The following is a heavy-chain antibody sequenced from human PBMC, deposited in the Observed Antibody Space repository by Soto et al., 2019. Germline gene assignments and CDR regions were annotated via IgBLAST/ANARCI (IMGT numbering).Heavy chain of an antibody. D-gene: IGHD2-15*01. Sequence: QLQLQESGSGLVKPSQTLSLTCAVSGGSISSDTYSWSWIRQPPGKGLEWVGYIHHSGNTYFNPSLKSRVTISVYRSKNQLSLKLTSVTAADTAVYYCARTMLLGWFDPWGQGTLVTVSS. J-gene: IGHJ5*02. CDR3: ARTMLLGWFDP. CDR1: GGSISSDTYS. CDR2: IHHSGNT. V-gene: IGHV4-30-2*01.